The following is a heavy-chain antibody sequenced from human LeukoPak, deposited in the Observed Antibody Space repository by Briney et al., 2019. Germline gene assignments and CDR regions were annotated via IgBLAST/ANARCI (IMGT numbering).Heavy chain of an antibody. J-gene: IGHJ6*02. CDR2: ISYDGSNK. V-gene: IGHV3-30-3*01. Sequence: GGSLRLSCAASGFTFSSYAMHWVRQAPGKGLEWVAVISYDGSNKYYADSVKGRFTISRDNSKNTLYLQMNSLRAEDTAVYYCARGGQQPTETTSGYYGMDVWGQGTTVTVSS. CDR1: GFTFSSYA. CDR3: ARGGQQPTETTSGYYGMDV. D-gene: IGHD6-13*01.